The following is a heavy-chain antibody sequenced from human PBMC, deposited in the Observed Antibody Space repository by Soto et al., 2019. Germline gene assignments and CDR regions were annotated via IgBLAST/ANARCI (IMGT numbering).Heavy chain of an antibody. Sequence: PSETLSLTCTVSGGSISSGGYYWSWIRQHPGKGLEWIGYIYYSGSTYYNPSLKSRVTISVDTSKNQFSLKLSSVTAADTAVYYCARARAHLDYGMDGWGQGTTVTVAS. CDR1: GGSISSGGYY. J-gene: IGHJ6*01. V-gene: IGHV4-31*03. CDR2: IYYSGST. CDR3: ARARAHLDYGMDG.